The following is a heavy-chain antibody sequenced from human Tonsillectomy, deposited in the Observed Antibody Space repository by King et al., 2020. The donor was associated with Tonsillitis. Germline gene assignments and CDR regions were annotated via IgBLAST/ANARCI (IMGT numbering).Heavy chain of an antibody. D-gene: IGHD3-3*01. J-gene: IGHJ4*02. CDR2: ISGSGGST. CDR3: AKDGPYDFWSGYPFDY. V-gene: IGHV3-23*01. CDR1: GFTFSSYA. Sequence: VQLLESGGGLVQPGGSLRLSCAASGFTFSSYAMSWVRQAPGKGLEWVSAISGSGGSTYYADSVKGRFTIPRDNSKNTLYLQMNSLRAEDTAVYYCAKDGPYDFWSGYPFDYWGQGTLVTVSS.